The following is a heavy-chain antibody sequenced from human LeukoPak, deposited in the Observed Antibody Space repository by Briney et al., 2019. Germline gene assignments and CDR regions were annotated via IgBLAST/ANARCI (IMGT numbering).Heavy chain of an antibody. J-gene: IGHJ4*02. CDR1: GFTFNRNW. V-gene: IGHV3-7*01. CDR2: IELDGGEK. CDR3: ASEPSSAPGGSY. D-gene: IGHD2-15*01. Sequence: PGGSLRLSCAASGFTFNRNWMSWVRQAPGKGLEWVANIELDGGEKNYVDSVRGRFTISRDNARNSLYLQINSPRAEDTAVYYCASEPSSAPGGSYWGQGILVTDSS.